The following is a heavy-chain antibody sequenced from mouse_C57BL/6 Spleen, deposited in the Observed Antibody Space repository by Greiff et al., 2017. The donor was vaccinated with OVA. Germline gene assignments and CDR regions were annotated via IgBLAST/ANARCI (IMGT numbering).Heavy chain of an antibody. V-gene: IGHV1-66*01. Sequence: QVQLQQSGPELVKPGASVKISCKASGYSFTSYYIHWVKQRPGQGLEWIGWIYPGSGNTQYNEKFKGKATLTADTSSSTAYMQLSSLTSEDSAVYYCARGNDYAWFAYWGQGTLVTVSA. CDR2: IYPGSGNT. J-gene: IGHJ3*01. CDR3: ARGNDYAWFAY. CDR1: GYSFTSYY. D-gene: IGHD2-4*01.